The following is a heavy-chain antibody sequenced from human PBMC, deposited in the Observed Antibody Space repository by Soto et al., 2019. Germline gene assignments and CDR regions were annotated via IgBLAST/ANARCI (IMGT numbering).Heavy chain of an antibody. CDR3: ARDRRSYDILPGYYNNRNDY. D-gene: IGHD3-9*01. J-gene: IGHJ4*02. CDR2: ISSSGSTI. Sequence: PGGSLRLSCAASGFTFSDYYMSWIRQAPGKGLEWVSYISSSGSTIYYADSVKGRFTISRDNAKNSLYLQMNSLRAEDTAVYYCARDRRSYDILPGYYNNRNDYWGQGTLVTVSS. CDR1: GFTFSDYY. V-gene: IGHV3-11*01.